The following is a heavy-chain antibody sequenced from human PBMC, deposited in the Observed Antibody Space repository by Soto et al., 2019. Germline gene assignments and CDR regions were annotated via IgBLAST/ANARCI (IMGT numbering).Heavy chain of an antibody. CDR2: FSSAGDT. CDR1: GFSFSTYD. J-gene: IGHJ4*02. V-gene: IGHV3-13*01. CDR3: SRNGGGLDH. D-gene: IGHD2-21*01. Sequence: EVQLVESGGGLVQPEGSLRLSCAASGFSFSTYDIYWVRQPTGKGLEWISTFSSAGDTYYSDSVKGRITICRENANNCLLSKRTCMIAGNTAVYYWSRNGGGLDHWGPGTLVTVSS.